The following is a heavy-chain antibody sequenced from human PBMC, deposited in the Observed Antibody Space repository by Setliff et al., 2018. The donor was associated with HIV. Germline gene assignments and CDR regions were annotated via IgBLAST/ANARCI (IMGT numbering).Heavy chain of an antibody. CDR3: ARDGYYGSSGYYTYFDY. D-gene: IGHD3-22*01. Sequence: SVKVSCKASGGTFSSYAISWVRQAPGQGLEWMGGIIPIFGTANYAQKFQGRVTITTDESTSTAYMELSSLRSEDTAVYYCARDGYYGSSGYYTYFDYWGQGTLVTVSS. J-gene: IGHJ4*02. CDR2: IIPIFGTA. V-gene: IGHV1-69*05. CDR1: GGTFSSYA.